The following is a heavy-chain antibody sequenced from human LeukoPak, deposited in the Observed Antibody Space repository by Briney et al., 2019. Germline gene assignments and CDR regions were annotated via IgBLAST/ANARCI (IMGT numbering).Heavy chain of an antibody. CDR3: ATSVITTVPVYFDY. Sequence: TGGSLRLSCAASGFTFSSYGMHWVRQAPGKGLEWVAFIRYDGSNKYYADSVKGRFTISRDNSKNTLYLQMNSLRAEDTAVYYCATSVITTVPVYFDYWGQGTLVTVSS. CDR2: IRYDGSNK. J-gene: IGHJ4*02. CDR1: GFTFSSYG. V-gene: IGHV3-30*02. D-gene: IGHD3-22*01.